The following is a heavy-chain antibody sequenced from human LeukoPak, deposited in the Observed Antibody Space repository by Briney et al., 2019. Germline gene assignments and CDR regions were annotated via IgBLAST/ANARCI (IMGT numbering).Heavy chain of an antibody. CDR1: GFTFSSYS. CDR2: ISSSSSTI. CDR3: AKDGGHYDILTGYTYYFDY. V-gene: IGHV3-48*01. D-gene: IGHD3-9*01. Sequence: GGSLRLSCAASGFTFSSYSMNWVRQAPGKGLEWVSYISSSSSTIYYADSVKGRFTISRDNAKNSLYLQMNSLRAEDTAVYYCAKDGGHYDILTGYTYYFDYWGQGTLVTVSS. J-gene: IGHJ4*02.